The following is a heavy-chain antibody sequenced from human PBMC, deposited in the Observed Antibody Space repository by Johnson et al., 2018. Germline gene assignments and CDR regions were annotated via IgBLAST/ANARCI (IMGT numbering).Heavy chain of an antibody. CDR2: INPIGGST. CDR3: AISLVVVGSYGAFDI. D-gene: IGHD2-21*01. CDR1: GYTFTSYY. Sequence: QVQLVESGAEVQKPGASVKVSCKASGYTFTSYYMHWVRQAPGQGLEWMGIINPIGGSTSDAQKFQGRVTMTRDTSTSTVYMELSSLRSEDTAVYYRAISLVVVGSYGAFDIWGQGTMVTVSS. J-gene: IGHJ3*02. V-gene: IGHV1-46*01.